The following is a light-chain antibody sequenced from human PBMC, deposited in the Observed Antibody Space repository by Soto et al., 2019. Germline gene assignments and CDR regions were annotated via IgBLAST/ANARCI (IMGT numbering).Light chain of an antibody. CDR2: GAS. J-gene: IGKJ4*01. CDR3: QQYSDWRLLT. V-gene: IGKV3-15*01. CDR1: QSVSSY. Sequence: EILMTQSPAALSVSPGEGATLSCRASQSVSSYLPWYQQKPGQVPRLLIYGASTRATRTPASFSGSGSGTEFPLTISGLQSEDIGVYYCQQYSDWRLLTFGGGTRVEIK.